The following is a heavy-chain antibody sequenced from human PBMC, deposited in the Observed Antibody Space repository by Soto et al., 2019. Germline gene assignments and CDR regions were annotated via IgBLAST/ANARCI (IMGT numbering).Heavy chain of an antibody. V-gene: IGHV3-30*18. CDR2: VSSDGSIT. D-gene: IGHD2-21*01. J-gene: IGHJ4*02. Sequence: VQLVASGGGVVQPGRSLRLSCAASGFTFSHHGMHWVRQAPGKGLEWLTVVSSDGSITYDADSVRGRFAISRDNSKNTLYLHMNRLRTEDTAVYYCAKESDYYSNSKWSFDSWGQGILVTVSS. CDR3: AKESDYYSNSKWSFDS. CDR1: GFTFSHHG.